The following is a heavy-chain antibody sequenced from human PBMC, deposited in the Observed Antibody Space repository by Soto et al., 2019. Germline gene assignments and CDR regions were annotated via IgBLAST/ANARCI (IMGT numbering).Heavy chain of an antibody. V-gene: IGHV3-66*01. CDR2: IYSGGST. CDR1: GFTVSSNY. J-gene: IGHJ3*02. CDR3: ARDGWLAPLEAFDI. D-gene: IGHD6-19*01. Sequence: PGGSLRLSCAASGFTVSSNYMSWVRQAPGKGLEWVSVIYSGGSTYYADSVKGRFTISRDNSKNTLYLQMNSLRAEDTAVYYCARDGWLAPLEAFDIWGQGTMVTVSS.